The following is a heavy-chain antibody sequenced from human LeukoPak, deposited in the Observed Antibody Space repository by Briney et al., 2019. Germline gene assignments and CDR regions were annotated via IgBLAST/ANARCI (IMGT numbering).Heavy chain of an antibody. J-gene: IGHJ4*02. D-gene: IGHD3-22*01. CDR2: INPSDGST. CDR3: ARDRGYYYDSSGYYPDY. V-gene: IGHV1-46*03. Sequence: ASVKVSCKASGYTFTSYYMHWVRQAPGQGLEWMGIINPSDGSTSYAQKFQGRVTMTRDTSTSTVYIELSSLRSEDTAVYYCARDRGYYYDSSGYYPDYWGQGTLVTVSS. CDR1: GYTFTSYY.